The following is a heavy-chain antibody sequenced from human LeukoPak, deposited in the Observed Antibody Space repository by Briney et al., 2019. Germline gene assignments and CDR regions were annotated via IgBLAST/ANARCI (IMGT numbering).Heavy chain of an antibody. J-gene: IGHJ4*02. Sequence: GGSLRLSCAASGFTFSDYYMSWVRQAPGNGLEWVSYISSSSSYTNYADSMKGRFSISRDNAKNSLYLQMNSLRAEDTAVYYCARASRDGYNQNFDYWGQGTQVTVSS. CDR2: ISSSSSYT. CDR1: GFTFSDYY. V-gene: IGHV3-11*03. D-gene: IGHD5-24*01. CDR3: ARASRDGYNQNFDY.